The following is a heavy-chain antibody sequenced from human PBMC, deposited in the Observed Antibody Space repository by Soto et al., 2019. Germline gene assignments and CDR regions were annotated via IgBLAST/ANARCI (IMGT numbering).Heavy chain of an antibody. CDR2: IYSGGST. Sequence: GGSLRLSCAASGFTVSSNYMSWVRQAPGKGLEWVSVIYSGGSTYYADSVKGRFTISRDNSKNTLYLQMNSLRSEDTAVYYCARDGMGIYFDYWGQGTLVTVSS. V-gene: IGHV3-66*01. J-gene: IGHJ4*02. CDR3: ARDGMGIYFDY. D-gene: IGHD1-26*01. CDR1: GFTVSSNY.